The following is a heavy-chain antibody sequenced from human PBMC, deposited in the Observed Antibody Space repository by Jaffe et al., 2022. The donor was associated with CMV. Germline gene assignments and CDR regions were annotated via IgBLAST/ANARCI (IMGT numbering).Heavy chain of an antibody. CDR3: ARDVGYFPNWSFDL. CDR2: IWYDGSNT. CDR1: GFRGYG. J-gene: IGHJ2*01. V-gene: IGHV3-33*01. Sequence: QVQLVESGGGVVQSGDSLRLSCAASGFRGYGMHWVRQAPGKGLEWVALIWYDGSNTYYGDSVKGRFTISRDSYENMVYLEMNSLRVEDTAVYYCARDVGYFPNWSFDLWGRGTLVTVSS. D-gene: IGHD1-26*01.